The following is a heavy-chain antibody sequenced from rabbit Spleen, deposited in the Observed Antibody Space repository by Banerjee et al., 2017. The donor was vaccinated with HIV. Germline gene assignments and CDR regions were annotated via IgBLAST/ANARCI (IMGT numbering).Heavy chain of an antibody. J-gene: IGHJ4*01. Sequence: QEQLEESGGGLVKPEGSLTLTCKASGFSFSDRDVMCWVRQAPGKGLEWIACINTATGKAVYASWAKGRFTISKTSSTTVTLQMTSLTAADTATYFCARNFDLWGPGTLVTV. V-gene: IGHV1S45*01. CDR2: INTATGKA. CDR1: GFSFSDRDV. CDR3: ARNFDL.